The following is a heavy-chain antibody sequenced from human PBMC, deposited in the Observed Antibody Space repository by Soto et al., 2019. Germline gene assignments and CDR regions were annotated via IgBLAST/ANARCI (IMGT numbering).Heavy chain of an antibody. D-gene: IGHD3-3*01. CDR1: GFTFSSYS. Sequence: EVQLVESGGGLVQPGGSLRLSCAASGFTFSSYSMNWVRQAPGMGLEWVSYISSSSSTIYYADSVKGRFTISRDNAKNSLYLQMNSRRDEDTAVYDCARDNRYYDLWRGCLLDYWGQGTLVTVSS. CDR3: ARDNRYYDLWRGCLLDY. J-gene: IGHJ4*02. V-gene: IGHV3-48*02. CDR2: ISSSSSTI.